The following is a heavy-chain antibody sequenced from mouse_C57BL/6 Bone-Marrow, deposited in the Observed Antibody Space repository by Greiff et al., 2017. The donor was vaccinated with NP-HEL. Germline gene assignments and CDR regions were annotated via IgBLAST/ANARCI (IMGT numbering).Heavy chain of an antibody. CDR2: IDPNRGGT. J-gene: IGHJ4*01. CDR3: ARGLTTVVAPAMDY. CDR1: GYTFTSYW. D-gene: IGHD1-1*01. Sequence: VQLQQPGAELVKPGASVKLSCKASGYTFTSYWMHWVKQRPGRGLEWIGRIDPNRGGTKYTEKFKSKATLTVDKPSSTAYMQLSSLTSEDSAVYYCARGLTTVVAPAMDYWGQGTSVTVSS. V-gene: IGHV1-72*01.